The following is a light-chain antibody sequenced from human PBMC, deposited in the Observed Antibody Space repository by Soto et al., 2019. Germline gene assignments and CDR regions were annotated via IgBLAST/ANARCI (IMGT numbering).Light chain of an antibody. CDR2: DAS. V-gene: IGKV1-5*01. Sequence: DIQMTQSPSTLSASVGDRVTITCRARQSVGTWLAWYQQKPGKAPELLIADASRLESGVPSRFSGSGSGTEFTLTISSLLPDDFATYYGQQYKTDSSWAFGQGTKEEIK. CDR3: QQYKTDSSWA. J-gene: IGKJ1*01. CDR1: QSVGTW.